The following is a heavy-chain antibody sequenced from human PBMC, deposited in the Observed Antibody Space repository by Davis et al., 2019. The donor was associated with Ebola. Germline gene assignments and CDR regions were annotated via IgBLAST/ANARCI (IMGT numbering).Heavy chain of an antibody. CDR2: ISYDGSNK. CDR3: AKLEMATIG. V-gene: IGHV3-30*18. Sequence: GGSLRLSCAASGFTFSSYWMSWVRQAPGKGLEWVAVISYDGSNKYYADSVKGRFTISRDNSKNTLYLQMNSLRAEDTAVYYCAKLEMATIGWGQGTLVTVSS. CDR1: GFTFSSYW. D-gene: IGHD5-24*01. J-gene: IGHJ4*02.